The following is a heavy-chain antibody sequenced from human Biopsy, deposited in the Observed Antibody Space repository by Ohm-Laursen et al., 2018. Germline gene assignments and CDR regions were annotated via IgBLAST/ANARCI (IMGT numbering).Heavy chain of an antibody. V-gene: IGHV1-2*02. J-gene: IGHJ3*01. D-gene: IGHD5-18*01. CDR2: INPNNGGT. CDR3: ARLAYSEYRRDPLDV. CDR1: GYNFNAYS. Sequence: ASVKVSCKASGYNFNAYSMQWVRQAPGQGLEWMGWINPNNGGTNYAHKFQGRVTMTRDTSISTAYMHLSGLTSDDTAVYYCARLAYSEYRRDPLDVWGQGTMVTVSS.